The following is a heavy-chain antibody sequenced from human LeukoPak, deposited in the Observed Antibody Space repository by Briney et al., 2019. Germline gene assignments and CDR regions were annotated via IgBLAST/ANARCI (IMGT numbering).Heavy chain of an antibody. V-gene: IGHV4-59*12. CDR3: ARDHHRQWLNWFDP. J-gene: IGHJ5*02. Sequence: PSETLSLTCTVSGGSISSYYWSWIRQPPGKGLEWIGYIYYSGSTNYNPSLKSRVTISVDTSKNQFSLKLSSVTAADTAVYYCARDHHRQWLNWFDPWGQGTLVTVSS. D-gene: IGHD6-19*01. CDR1: GGSISSYY. CDR2: IYYSGST.